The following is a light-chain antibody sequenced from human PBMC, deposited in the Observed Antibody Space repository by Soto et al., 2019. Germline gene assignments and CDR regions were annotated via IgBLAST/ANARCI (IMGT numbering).Light chain of an antibody. Sequence: AIQLTQSPSSLSASVGDRVTITCRASQGISSALAWYQQKPGQAPKLLIYDASSLESGVPSRFSGSGSGTDFTLTISSLQPEYFATYYCQQFHSYPRTFGPGTKVDIK. V-gene: IGKV1-13*02. J-gene: IGKJ3*01. CDR1: QGISSA. CDR3: QQFHSYPRT. CDR2: DAS.